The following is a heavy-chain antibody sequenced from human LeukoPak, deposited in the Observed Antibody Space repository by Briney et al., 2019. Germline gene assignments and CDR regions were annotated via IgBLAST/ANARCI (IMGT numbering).Heavy chain of an antibody. V-gene: IGHV1-18*01. Sequence: ASVKVSCKASGYAFRSFGITWVRQAPGQGLEWMGWISAYNGNTNYAQKLQGRVTMTTDTSTSTAYMELRSLRSDDTAVYYCARARYSNTYYYGSGSAADFDYWGQGTLVTVSS. D-gene: IGHD3-10*01. J-gene: IGHJ4*02. CDR1: GYAFRSFG. CDR3: ARARYSNTYYYGSGSAADFDY. CDR2: ISAYNGNT.